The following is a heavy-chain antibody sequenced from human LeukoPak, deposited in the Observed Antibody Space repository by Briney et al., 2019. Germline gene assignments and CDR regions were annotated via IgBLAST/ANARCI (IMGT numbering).Heavy chain of an antibody. V-gene: IGHV3-7*03. CDR3: ARPHNNWRWYFDL. CDR2: IKEDGTEK. J-gene: IGHJ2*01. Sequence: GGSLRLSCAASGFTFSSHWMHWVRQSPGKGLEWVANIKEDGTEKYYVDSVKGRFTIFRDNAKNSLYLQMNSLRAEDTAVYYCARPHNNWRWYFDLWGRGTLVTVSS. CDR1: GFTFSSHW. D-gene: IGHD3-3*01.